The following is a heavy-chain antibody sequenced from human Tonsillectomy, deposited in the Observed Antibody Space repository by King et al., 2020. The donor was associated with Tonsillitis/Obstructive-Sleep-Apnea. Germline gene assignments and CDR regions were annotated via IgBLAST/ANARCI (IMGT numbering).Heavy chain of an antibody. Sequence: VQLVESGGGLVQPGGSLRLSCAASGFTFSSYAISWVRQAPGKGREWFSAMSGRGGSSKHAASVMGRFTSSTDNSKNTLYLQMNSLRAEETAVYYCAKEGYCSGGSCYGNDAFDIWGQGTMVTVSS. CDR2: MSGRGGSS. CDR3: AKEGYCSGGSCYGNDAFDI. D-gene: IGHD2-15*01. CDR1: GFTFSSYA. J-gene: IGHJ3*02. V-gene: IGHV3-23*04.